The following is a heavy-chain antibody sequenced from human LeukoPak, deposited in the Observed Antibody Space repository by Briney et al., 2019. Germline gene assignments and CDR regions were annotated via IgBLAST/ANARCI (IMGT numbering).Heavy chain of an antibody. CDR2: IIPIFGTA. J-gene: IGHJ5*02. D-gene: IGHD2-2*02. Sequence: GASVKVSCKASEGTFSSYAISWVRQAPGQGLEWMGGIIPIFGTANYAQKFQGRVTITADESTSTAYMELSSLRSEDTAVYYCARAAIGTYNWFDPWGQGTLVTVSS. CDR1: EGTFSSYA. V-gene: IGHV1-69*13. CDR3: ARAAIGTYNWFDP.